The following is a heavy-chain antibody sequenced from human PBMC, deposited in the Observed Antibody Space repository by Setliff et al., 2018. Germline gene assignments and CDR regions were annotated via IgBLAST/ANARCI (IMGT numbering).Heavy chain of an antibody. CDR2: FDPEDGET. CDR1: GYNLIEVS. J-gene: IGHJ3*02. V-gene: IGHV1-24*01. CDR3: ARDRGYCSSTACYPYIPGLDI. D-gene: IGHD2-2*01. Sequence: GASVKVSCKVSGYNLIEVSMHWVRQAPGKGLEWMGGFDPEDGETIYAQKFQGRVTMTEDTSTDTAYMELSSLRSDDTAVYYCARDRGYCSSTACYPYIPGLDIWGQGTMVTV.